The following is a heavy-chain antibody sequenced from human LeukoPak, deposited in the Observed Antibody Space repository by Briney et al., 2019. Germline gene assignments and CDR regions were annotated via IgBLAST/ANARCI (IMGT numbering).Heavy chain of an antibody. D-gene: IGHD4-17*01. J-gene: IGHJ4*02. CDR3: ARLYGDFVAN. Sequence: SETLSLTCAVYGGSFSGYYWSWIRQPPGKGLEWIGEINHSGSTNYNPSLKSRVTMSVDTSKNQFSLKLSSVTAADTAVYYCARLYGDFVANWGQGTLVTVSS. CDR1: GGSFSGYY. CDR2: INHSGST. V-gene: IGHV4-34*01.